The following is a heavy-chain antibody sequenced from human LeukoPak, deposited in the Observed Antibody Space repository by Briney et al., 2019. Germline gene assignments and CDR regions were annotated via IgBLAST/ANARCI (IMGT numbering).Heavy chain of an antibody. V-gene: IGHV3-7*01. CDR3: ARDPRGSEYSHFDS. CDR1: GFSFSNSY. CDR2: IKQDGNEK. D-gene: IGHD3-10*01. Sequence: GGSLRLSCSASGFSFSNSYMSWVRQAPGKGLEWVANIKQDGNEKHYVDSVKGRFTISRDNSKNSPYLQMSSLRAEDTAVYYCARDPRGSEYSHFDSWGQGTLVIVSS. J-gene: IGHJ4*02.